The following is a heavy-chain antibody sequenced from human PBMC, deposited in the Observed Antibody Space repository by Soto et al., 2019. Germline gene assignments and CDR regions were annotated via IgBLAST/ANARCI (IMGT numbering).Heavy chain of an antibody. J-gene: IGHJ4*02. CDR2: VSYDGSYK. D-gene: IGHD6-6*01. CDR3: AKEMYPRTVLDSSSPWGDY. Sequence: QVQLVESGGGVAQPGRSLRLSCAVSGFTFSDYGMHWVRQAPGKGLEWVAVVSYDGSYKYYADSVKGRFTVSRDLSGNTLFLQMNSLRLEDTAEYFCAKEMYPRTVLDSSSPWGDYWGQGTLVAVSS. V-gene: IGHV3-30*18. CDR1: GFTFSDYG.